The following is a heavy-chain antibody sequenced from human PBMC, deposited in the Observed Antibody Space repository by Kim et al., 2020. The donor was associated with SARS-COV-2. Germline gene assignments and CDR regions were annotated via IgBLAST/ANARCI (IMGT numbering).Heavy chain of an antibody. CDR2: IYYSGST. D-gene: IGHD6-19*01. J-gene: IGHJ4*02. V-gene: IGHV4-39*01. CDR3: ARQGWALGD. CDR1: GGSISSSSYY. Sequence: SETLSLTCTVSGGSISSSSYYWGWIRQPPGKGLEWIGSIYYSGSTYYNPSLKSRVTISVDTSKNQFSLKLSSVTAADTAVYYCARQGWALGDWGQGTLVTVSS.